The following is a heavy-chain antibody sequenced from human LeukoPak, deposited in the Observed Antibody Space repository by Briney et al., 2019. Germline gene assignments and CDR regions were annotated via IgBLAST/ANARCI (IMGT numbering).Heavy chain of an antibody. D-gene: IGHD3-10*01. CDR2: ISRSRSYI. J-gene: IGHJ4*02. Sequence: GGSLRLFCAPSGFTFSSYSMNWARQAPGEGREGVSYISRSRSYIYYADSVKGRSTISSDNAKNSLYLQMNSLSGEDTALYYGAREDSYYYGSGSYPFDYWGQGTLVTVSS. CDR1: GFTFSSYS. CDR3: AREDSYYYGSGSYPFDY. V-gene: IGHV3-21*05.